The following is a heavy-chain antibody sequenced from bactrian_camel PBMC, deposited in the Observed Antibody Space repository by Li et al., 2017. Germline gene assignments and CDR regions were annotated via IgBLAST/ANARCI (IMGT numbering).Heavy chain of an antibody. Sequence: VQLVESGGGLVQPGWSLRLSCAASGFTFSSYYMIWVRQAPGKGLEWVSSIYSDGGNPYYADSVKGRFTISRDNAKNTVYLQMNRLNSEDTALYYCATHGRWDSKEYEYNYWGQGTQVTVS. V-gene: IGHV3-2*01. CDR3: ATHGRWDSKEYEYNY. CDR1: GFTFSSYY. D-gene: IGHD1*01. J-gene: IGHJ4*01. CDR2: IYSDGGNP.